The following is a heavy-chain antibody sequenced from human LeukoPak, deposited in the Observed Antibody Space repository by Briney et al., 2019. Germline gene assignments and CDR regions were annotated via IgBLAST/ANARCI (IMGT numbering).Heavy chain of an antibody. CDR1: GYTFTSYG. V-gene: IGHV1-3*01. CDR2: INPANGNT. Sequence: GASVKVSCKASGYTFTSYGISWVRQAPGQRLEWMGWINPANGNTKYSQKFQGRVTITRDTAASTAYMELSSLRSEDTAVYYCARPLVVDYYTMDVWGQGTTVTVSS. D-gene: IGHD2-15*01. CDR3: ARPLVVDYYTMDV. J-gene: IGHJ6*02.